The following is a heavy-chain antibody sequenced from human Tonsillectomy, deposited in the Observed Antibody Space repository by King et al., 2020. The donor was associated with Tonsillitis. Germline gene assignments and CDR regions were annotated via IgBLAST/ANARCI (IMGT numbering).Heavy chain of an antibody. CDR3: ARDYEDTNRGSYGPFDY. V-gene: IGHV3-30*04. CDR1: GFTFSSYA. CDR2: ISYDGSNK. J-gene: IGHJ4*02. Sequence: VQLVESGGRVVQPGRSLRLSCAASGFTFSSYAMHWVRQAPGKGLEWVAVISYDGSNKYYVDSVKGRFNISRDNSKNTLYLQMHSLRAEDTAVYYCARDYEDTNRGSYGPFDYWGQGTLVTVSS. D-gene: IGHD2-15*01.